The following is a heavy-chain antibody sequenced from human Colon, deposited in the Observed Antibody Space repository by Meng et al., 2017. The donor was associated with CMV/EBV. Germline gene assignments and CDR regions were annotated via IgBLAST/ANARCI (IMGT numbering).Heavy chain of an antibody. Sequence: GGSLRLSCAASGFTFTNYAMSWVRQAPGKGLEWVSAITDSGGDTYHADSVKGRFTISRDNSKNTLSLQMNSLRVEDTAVYYGVTDTIRVRGSWGQGTLVTVSS. CDR1: GFTFTNYA. V-gene: IGHV3-23*01. J-gene: IGHJ5*02. CDR2: ITDSGGDT. D-gene: IGHD3-9*01. CDR3: VTDTIRVRGS.